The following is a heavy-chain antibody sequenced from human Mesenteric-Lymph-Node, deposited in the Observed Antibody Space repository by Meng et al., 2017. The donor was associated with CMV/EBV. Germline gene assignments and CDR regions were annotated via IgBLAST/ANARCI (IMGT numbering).Heavy chain of an antibody. V-gene: IGHV3-11*01. CDR3: ARADTWFFDL. Sequence: LCCAASGFNFRDYYMAWIRHVPGKGLEWVSYIYPSGGTTYYTESVKGRFTMTRDNARDSLYLQMNNLSADDTAVYFCARADTWFFDLWGRGTLVTVSS. D-gene: IGHD3-22*01. J-gene: IGHJ2*01. CDR2: IYPSGGTT. CDR1: GFNFRDYY.